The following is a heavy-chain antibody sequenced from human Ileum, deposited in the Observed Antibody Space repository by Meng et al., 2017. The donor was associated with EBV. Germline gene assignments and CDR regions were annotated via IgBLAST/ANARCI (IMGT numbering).Heavy chain of an antibody. Sequence: QLHLQESDPGLVKPSVPLSLTCSVSGGSITSYSYYWGWIRQPPGKGLEWIATIYHTGSTYYNPSLKSRVTISVDTSKNEFSLKVTSVTAADTALYYCARRDTAWFDPWGRGTLVTVSS. CDR1: GGSITSYSYY. CDR2: IYHTGST. D-gene: IGHD2-21*02. V-gene: IGHV4-39*01. J-gene: IGHJ5*02. CDR3: ARRDTAWFDP.